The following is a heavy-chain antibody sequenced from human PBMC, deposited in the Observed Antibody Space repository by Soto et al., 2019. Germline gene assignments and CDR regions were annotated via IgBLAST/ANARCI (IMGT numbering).Heavy chain of an antibody. D-gene: IGHD3-10*01. Sequence: GESLKISCKGSGYSFTSYWIGWVRQMPGKGLEWMGIIYPGDSDTRYSPSFQGQVTISADKSISTAYLQWSSLKASDTAMYYCAREPDYGSGSYYPKGMDVWGQGTTVTDSS. CDR2: IYPGDSDT. V-gene: IGHV5-51*01. CDR3: AREPDYGSGSYYPKGMDV. J-gene: IGHJ6*02. CDR1: GYSFTSYW.